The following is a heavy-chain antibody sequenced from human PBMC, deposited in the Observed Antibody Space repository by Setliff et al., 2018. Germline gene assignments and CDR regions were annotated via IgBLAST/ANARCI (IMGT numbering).Heavy chain of an antibody. J-gene: IGHJ4*02. CDR1: GFFFRSYE. CDR2: INSGGTKI. D-gene: IGHD3-16*01. V-gene: IGHV3-48*03. Sequence: SGGSLRLSCAASGFFFRSYEMNWVRQTPGKGLEWVSYINSGGTKIYYADSVEGRFTISRDNGKNSLFLQMNSVRAEDTAVYYCARSINGYQHRYDFWGQGALVTVSS. CDR3: ARSINGYQHRYDF.